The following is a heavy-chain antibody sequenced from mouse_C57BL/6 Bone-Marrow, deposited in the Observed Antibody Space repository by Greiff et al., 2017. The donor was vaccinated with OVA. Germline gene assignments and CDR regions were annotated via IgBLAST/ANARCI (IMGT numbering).Heavy chain of an antibody. V-gene: IGHV5-17*01. Sequence: EVQRVESGGGLVKPGGSLKLSCAASGFTFSDYGMHWVRQAPEKGLEWVAYISSGSSTIYYADTVKGRFTISRDNAKNTLFLQMTSLRSEDTAMYYCARWGVTTRDYYAMDYWGQGTSVTVSS. J-gene: IGHJ4*01. CDR3: ARWGVTTRDYYAMDY. CDR2: ISSGSSTI. D-gene: IGHD2-2*01. CDR1: GFTFSDYG.